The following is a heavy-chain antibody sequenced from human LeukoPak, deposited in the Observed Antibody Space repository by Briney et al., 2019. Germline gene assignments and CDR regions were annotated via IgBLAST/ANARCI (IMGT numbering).Heavy chain of an antibody. CDR3: ARSDSSGWYED. Sequence: PSETLSLTCTVSGGSISSYYWSWIRQPAGKGLEWIGRIYTSGSTYYNPSLKSRVTISVDTSKNQFSLKLSSVTAADTAVYYCARSDSSGWYEDWGQGTLVTVSS. CDR1: GGSISSYY. J-gene: IGHJ4*02. D-gene: IGHD6-19*01. CDR2: IYTSGST. V-gene: IGHV4-4*07.